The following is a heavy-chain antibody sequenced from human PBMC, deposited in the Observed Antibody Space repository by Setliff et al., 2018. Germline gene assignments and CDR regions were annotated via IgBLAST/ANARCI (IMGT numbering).Heavy chain of an antibody. V-gene: IGHV4-4*07. J-gene: IGHJ3*02. D-gene: IGHD1-26*01. CDR3: ARKGISALSGAFDM. CDR2: IYTSGST. CDR1: GGSISNYY. Sequence: LSLTCTVSGGSISNYYWSWIRQPAGKGLEWIGRIYTSGSTNYDPSLKSRVTMSVDTSKNQFSLKLSSVTAADTAVYYCARKGISALSGAFDMWGQGTMVTVSS.